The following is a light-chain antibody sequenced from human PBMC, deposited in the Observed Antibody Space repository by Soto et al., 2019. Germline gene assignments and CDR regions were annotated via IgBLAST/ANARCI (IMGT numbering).Light chain of an antibody. CDR1: QSISSY. J-gene: IGKJ1*01. CDR3: QQSYSTPWT. CDR2: AAS. Sequence: DIQMTQSPSSLSASVGDRVTITCRASQSISSYLNWYQQKPGKAPKLLIYAASSLQSGVPSRFSGSGYGTDFTLTISSLQPEDFATYYCQQSYSTPWTFDQGTKVEIK. V-gene: IGKV1-39*01.